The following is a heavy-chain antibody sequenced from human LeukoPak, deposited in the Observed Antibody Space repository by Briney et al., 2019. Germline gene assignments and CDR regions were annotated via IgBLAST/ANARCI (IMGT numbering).Heavy chain of an antibody. D-gene: IGHD1-14*01. Sequence: ASVKASCKTSGFTFTDYYIHWVRLAPGQGLEWMGYINPHSGVTSFPQRFRGRVTLTTDTSISAAYMDLSSLTSDDTAIYYCVRERNQVLTKNFDLCGQGALVTVSS. J-gene: IGHJ4*02. V-gene: IGHV1-2*02. CDR1: GFTFTDYY. CDR2: INPHSGVT. CDR3: VRERNQVLTKNFDL.